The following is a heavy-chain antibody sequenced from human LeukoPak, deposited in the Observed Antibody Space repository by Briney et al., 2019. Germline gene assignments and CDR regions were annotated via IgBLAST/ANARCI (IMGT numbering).Heavy chain of an antibody. Sequence: ASVTVSCKASGYTLTDYYMHWLRQAPGQGLEWMGWISPNSGGTNYAQSFQGRLTKNMDTPVRAAYVEVSSLRVEGADGCLCPAEFGSWGQGTLVTVSS. CDR2: ISPNSGGT. CDR1: GYTLTDYY. CDR3: PAEFGS. J-gene: IGHJ4*02. V-gene: IGHV1-2*02.